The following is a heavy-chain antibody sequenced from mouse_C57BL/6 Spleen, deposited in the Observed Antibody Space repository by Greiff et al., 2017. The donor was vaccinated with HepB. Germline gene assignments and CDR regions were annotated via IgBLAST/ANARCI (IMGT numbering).Heavy chain of an antibody. J-gene: IGHJ1*03. CDR3: ASDDYGSSYHWYFDV. Sequence: QVQLQQPGAELVKPGASVKLSCKASGYTFTSYWMHWVKQRPGRGLEWIGRIDPNSGGTKYNEKFKSKATLTVDKPSSTAYMQLSSLTSEDSAVYYCASDDYGSSYHWYFDVWGTGTTVTVSS. CDR1: GYTFTSYW. V-gene: IGHV1-72*01. D-gene: IGHD1-1*01. CDR2: IDPNSGGT.